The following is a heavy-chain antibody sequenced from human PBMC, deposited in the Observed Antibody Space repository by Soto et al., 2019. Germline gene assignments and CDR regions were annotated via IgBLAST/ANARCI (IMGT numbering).Heavy chain of an antibody. CDR2: IYYSGST. D-gene: IGHD3-10*01. Sequence: QVQLQESGPGLVKPSQTLSLTCTVSGVSIRSGDYYWSWIRQPPGKGLEWIGYIYYSGSTYYNPALKGRAGISVDPSKKRFSLMLSSVTVAATAVYYCARERGDYYYYAMDVWGQGTTVTVSS. V-gene: IGHV4-30-4*01. CDR3: ARERGDYYYYAMDV. J-gene: IGHJ6*02. CDR1: GVSIRSGDYY.